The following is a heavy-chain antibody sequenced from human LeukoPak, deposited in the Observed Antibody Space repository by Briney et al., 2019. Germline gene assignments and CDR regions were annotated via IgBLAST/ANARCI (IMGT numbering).Heavy chain of an antibody. CDR3: AKGLSSWQQPTYYFDY. D-gene: IGHD6-13*01. J-gene: IGHJ4*02. CDR1: GFTFSSYA. CDR2: ISGSGGST. Sequence: GGSLRLSCAASGFTFSSYAMTWVRQAPGEGLEWVSAISGSGGSTYYADSVKGRFTISRDNSKNTLYLQMNGLRAEDTAVYYCAKGLSSWQQPTYYFDYWGQGTLVTVSS. V-gene: IGHV3-23*01.